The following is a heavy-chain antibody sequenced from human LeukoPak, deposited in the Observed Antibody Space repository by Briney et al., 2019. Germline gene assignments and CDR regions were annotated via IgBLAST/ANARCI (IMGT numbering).Heavy chain of an antibody. Sequence: PGGSLRLSCAASGFTFSSYGMHWVRQAPGKGLEWVAVISYDGSNKYYADSVKGRFTISRDNSKNTLYLQMNSLRAEDTAVYYCSKSGGYYDSSGYAAGAFDIWGQGTMVTVSS. J-gene: IGHJ3*02. CDR3: SKSGGYYDSSGYAAGAFDI. CDR1: GFTFSSYG. V-gene: IGHV3-30*18. D-gene: IGHD3-22*01. CDR2: ISYDGSNK.